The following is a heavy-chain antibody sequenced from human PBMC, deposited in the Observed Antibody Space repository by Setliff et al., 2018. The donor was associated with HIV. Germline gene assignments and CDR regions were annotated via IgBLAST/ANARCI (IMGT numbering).Heavy chain of an antibody. D-gene: IGHD3-22*01. J-gene: IGHJ4*02. CDR3: ARERPGYGNYPDY. V-gene: IGHV1-2*02. Sequence: ASVKVSCKASGYIFTGYYVHWVRRAPGQGFEWMGWINPDNGHTQYGQKFQGRLTLTRDTSIRTAYMELSRLTFDDTAMYYCARERPGYGNYPDYWGQGSLVTVSS. CDR2: INPDNGHT. CDR1: GYIFTGYY.